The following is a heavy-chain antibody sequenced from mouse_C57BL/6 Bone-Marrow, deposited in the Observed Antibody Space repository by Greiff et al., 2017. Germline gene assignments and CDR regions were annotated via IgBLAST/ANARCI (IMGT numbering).Heavy chain of an antibody. J-gene: IGHJ4*01. CDR1: GYTFTSYW. CDR2: IDPSDSYT. CDR3: ASSYALDY. V-gene: IGHV1-69*01. Sequence: VQLQQPGAELVMPGASVKLSCKASGYTFTSYWMHWVKQRPGQGLEWIGEIDPSDSYTKYNQKFKGKSTLTVDKSSSTAYMQLSSLTSEDSAVYYCASSYALDYWGQGTSVTVSS.